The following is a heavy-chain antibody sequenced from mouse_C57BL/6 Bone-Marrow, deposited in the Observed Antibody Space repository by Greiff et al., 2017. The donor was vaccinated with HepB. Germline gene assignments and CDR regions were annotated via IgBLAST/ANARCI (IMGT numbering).Heavy chain of an antibody. D-gene: IGHD4-1*01. J-gene: IGHJ4*01. CDR2: IRSKSNNYAT. CDR3: VRHWVYYAMDY. Sequence: EVQLVESGGGLVQPKGSLKLSCAASGFSFNTYAMNWVRQAPGKGLEWVARIRSKSNNYATYYADSVKDRFTISRDDSESMLYLQMNNLKTEDTAMYYCVRHWVYYAMDYWGQGTSVTVSS. CDR1: GFSFNTYA. V-gene: IGHV10-1*01.